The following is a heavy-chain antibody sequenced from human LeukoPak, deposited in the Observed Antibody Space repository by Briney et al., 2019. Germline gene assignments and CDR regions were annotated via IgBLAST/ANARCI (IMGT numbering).Heavy chain of an antibody. Sequence: PSETLSLTCTVSGGSISSSSYYWGWIRQPPGKGLEWIGSIYYSGSTYYNPSLKSRVTISVDTSKNQFSLKLSSVTAADTAVYYCASQSPSPWRAAALDYWGQGTLVTVSS. CDR2: IYYSGST. D-gene: IGHD6-13*01. CDR3: ASQSPSPWRAAALDY. V-gene: IGHV4-39*01. CDR1: GGSISSSSYY. J-gene: IGHJ4*02.